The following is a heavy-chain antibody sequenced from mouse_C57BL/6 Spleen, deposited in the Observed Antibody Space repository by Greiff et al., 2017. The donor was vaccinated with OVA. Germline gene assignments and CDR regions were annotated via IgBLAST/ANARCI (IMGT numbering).Heavy chain of an antibody. D-gene: IGHD2-2*01. J-gene: IGHJ2*01. CDR2: INPSRGYT. V-gene: IGHV1-4*01. CDR1: GYTFTSYT. CDR3: ARSGLRGYFDY. Sequence: QVQLKQSGAELARPGASVKLSCKASGYTFTSYTMHWVKQRPGQGLEWIGSINPSRGYTKYHQTFKDKATLTADKSSSTAYMQLSSLTSEDSAVYYCARSGLRGYFDYWGQGTTLTVSS.